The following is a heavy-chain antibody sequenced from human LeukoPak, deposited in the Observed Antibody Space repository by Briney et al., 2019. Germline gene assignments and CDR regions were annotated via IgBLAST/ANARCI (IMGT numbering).Heavy chain of an antibody. D-gene: IGHD3-22*01. Sequence: ASVKVSCKASGYTFTGYYMHWVRQAPGQGLEWMGWINPNSGGTNYAQKFQGWVTMTRDTSISTAYMELSRLRSDDTAVYYCARAPRYYYDSSGPFDYWGQGTLVTVSS. CDR1: GYTFTGYY. CDR2: INPNSGGT. CDR3: ARAPRYYYDSSGPFDY. V-gene: IGHV1-2*04. J-gene: IGHJ4*02.